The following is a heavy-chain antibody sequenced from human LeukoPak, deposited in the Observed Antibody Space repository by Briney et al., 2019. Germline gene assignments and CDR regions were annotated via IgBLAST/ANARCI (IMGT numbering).Heavy chain of an antibody. V-gene: IGHV3-30*02. D-gene: IGHD3-3*02. CDR2: IRYDGSTN. Sequence: GGSLRLSCAASGFTFSSYGIHWVRQAPGKGLEWVAFIRYDGSTNSYADSVKGRFTISRDNSKNTLYLLLNSLRSEDTAVYYCAKFSNSCFDPWGQGTLVTVSS. CDR3: AKFSNSCFDP. CDR1: GFTFSSYG. J-gene: IGHJ5*02.